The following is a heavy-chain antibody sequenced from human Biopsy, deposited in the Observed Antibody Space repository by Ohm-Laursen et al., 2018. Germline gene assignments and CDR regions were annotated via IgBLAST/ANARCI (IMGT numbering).Heavy chain of an antibody. V-gene: IGHV1-69*01. Sequence: SSVKVSCKASGGTFINYAISWVRQAPGQGLEWMGGIIPMFGTANYAQMFQGRVTISADESTSTSCMELSSLTTEDTAIYYCARGPHSGSHSCFDYWGQGTLVTVSS. J-gene: IGHJ4*02. CDR2: IIPMFGTA. CDR3: ARGPHSGSHSCFDY. D-gene: IGHD1-26*01. CDR1: GGTFINYA.